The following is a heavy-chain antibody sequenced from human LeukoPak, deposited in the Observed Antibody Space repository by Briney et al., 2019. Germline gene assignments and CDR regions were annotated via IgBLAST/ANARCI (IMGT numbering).Heavy chain of an antibody. J-gene: IGHJ4*02. CDR2: ISSTSSYI. V-gene: IGHV3-21*01. D-gene: IGHD3-22*01. CDR1: GFTFSSYS. Sequence: PGGSLRLSCAASGFTFSSYSMNWVRRAPGKGLEWVSSISSTSSYIYYADSVKGRFTISRDNAKNSLYLQMNSLRAEDTAVYYCARDTPPSGYYYEFGSYWGQGTLVTVSS. CDR3: ARDTPPSGYYYEFGSY.